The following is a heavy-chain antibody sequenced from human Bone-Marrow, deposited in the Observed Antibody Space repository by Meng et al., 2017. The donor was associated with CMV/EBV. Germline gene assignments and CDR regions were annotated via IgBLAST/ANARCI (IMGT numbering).Heavy chain of an antibody. CDR1: GFTFSSYW. CDR3: ARVLAVWSGPRFDY. Sequence: GESLKISCAASGFTFSSYWMSWVRQAPGKGLEWVANIKQDGSEKYYVDSVKGRFTISRDNAKNSLYLQMNNLRAEDTGVYYCARVLAVWSGPRFDYWGQGTLVTVSS. J-gene: IGHJ4*02. V-gene: IGHV3-7*01. D-gene: IGHD3-3*01. CDR2: IKQDGSEK.